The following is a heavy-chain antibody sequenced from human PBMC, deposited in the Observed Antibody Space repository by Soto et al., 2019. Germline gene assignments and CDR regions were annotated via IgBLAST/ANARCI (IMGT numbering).Heavy chain of an antibody. V-gene: IGHV1-69*02. J-gene: IGHJ4*02. CDR3: ARDRDNSNWPNFDS. Sequence: QVQLVQSGSEVKKPGSSVRVSCKTSGGTFSIYTISWVRQAPGQGLEWMGRVLPFLDITSYSQRFQGRVTITADRSTTTAYMELISLRSEDTAVYYCARDRDNSNWPNFDSWGQGTLVTVSS. CDR2: VLPFLDIT. CDR1: GGTFSIYT. D-gene: IGHD6-13*01.